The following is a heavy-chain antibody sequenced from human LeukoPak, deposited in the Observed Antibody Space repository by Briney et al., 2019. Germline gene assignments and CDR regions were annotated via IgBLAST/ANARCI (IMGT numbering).Heavy chain of an antibody. V-gene: IGHV3-21*01. Sequence: GGSLRLSCTPSGFTFGDYSIAWVRQTPGKGLEWVSSISSSSSYIYYADSVKGRFTISRDNAKNSLYLQMNSLRAEDTAVYYCARDRTRYDSSGYDYWGQGTLVTVSS. CDR1: GFTFGDYS. CDR3: ARDRTRYDSSGYDY. J-gene: IGHJ4*02. CDR2: ISSSSSYI. D-gene: IGHD3-22*01.